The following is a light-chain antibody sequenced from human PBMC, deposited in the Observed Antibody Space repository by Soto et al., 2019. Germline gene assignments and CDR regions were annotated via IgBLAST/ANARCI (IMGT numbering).Light chain of an antibody. CDR1: QSINW. CDR2: EAS. J-gene: IGKJ1*01. Sequence: DIQLAQSPSTLSASVGERITITCRATQSINWLAWYQQKPGKAPKLLIFEASRLESGVPSRFSGSGSGTEFTLTISSLQPDDFGTYYCHHYDTYSPMWTFGQGTKVDVK. V-gene: IGKV1-5*03. CDR3: HHYDTYSPMWT.